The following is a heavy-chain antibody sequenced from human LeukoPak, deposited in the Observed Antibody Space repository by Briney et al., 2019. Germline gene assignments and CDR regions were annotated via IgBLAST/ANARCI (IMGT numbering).Heavy chain of an antibody. CDR2: ISSSSSYI. J-gene: IGHJ3*02. D-gene: IGHD3-22*01. CDR1: GFTFSSYS. CDR3: ARDPTTYYYDSSGYKEAFDI. Sequence: GRSLRLSCAASGFTFSSYSMNWVRQAPGKGLEWVSSISSSSSYIYYADSVKGRFTISRDNAKNSLYLQMNSLRAEDTAVYYCARDPTTYYYDSSGYKEAFDIWGQGTMVTVSS. V-gene: IGHV3-21*01.